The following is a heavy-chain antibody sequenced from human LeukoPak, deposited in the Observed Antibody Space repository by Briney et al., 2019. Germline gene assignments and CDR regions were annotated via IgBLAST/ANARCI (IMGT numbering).Heavy chain of an antibody. CDR2: IKQDGSEK. J-gene: IGHJ4*02. CDR1: GFIFSSYW. V-gene: IGHV3-7*01. CDR3: ARAPRY. Sequence: GGSLRLSCAASGFIFSSYWMSWVRQAPGKGLEWVANIKQDGSEKYYVDSVKGRFTISRDNAKNSLYLQMNSLRAEDTAVYYCARAPRYWGQGTLVTVSS.